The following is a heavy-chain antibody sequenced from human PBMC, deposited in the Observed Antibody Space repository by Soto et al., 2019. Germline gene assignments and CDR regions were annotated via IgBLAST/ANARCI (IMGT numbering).Heavy chain of an antibody. D-gene: IGHD5-18*01. CDR2: ISYSGTT. J-gene: IGHJ6*02. CDR3: ARDLSRGYSYGFQALRTPSTYGMNV. V-gene: IGHV4-59*01. Sequence: PSETMPLTCTVSRSSISSYYWRWIRQPPGKGMERIGYISYSGTTNYNPSLNSRVTISVDTSKNQFSLKLSSVTAADTAVYHFARDLSRGYSYGFQALRTPSTYGMNVWGQGTTVTV. CDR1: RSSISSYY.